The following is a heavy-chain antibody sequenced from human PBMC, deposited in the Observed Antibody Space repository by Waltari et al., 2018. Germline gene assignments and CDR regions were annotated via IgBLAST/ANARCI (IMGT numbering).Heavy chain of an antibody. CDR2: VESEGSKT. CDR3: ATAFVGATPFDY. CDR1: GYTFTDYY. J-gene: IGHJ4*02. V-gene: IGHV1-69-2*01. Sequence: EVQLVQSGAEVKKPGATVKISCKVSGYTFTDYYMHWVQQAPGKGLEWMGLVESEGSKTIYAEEVQGRVTITADTSTDTAYMELSSLRAEDTAVYYCATAFVGATPFDYWGQGTLVTVSS. D-gene: IGHD1-26*01.